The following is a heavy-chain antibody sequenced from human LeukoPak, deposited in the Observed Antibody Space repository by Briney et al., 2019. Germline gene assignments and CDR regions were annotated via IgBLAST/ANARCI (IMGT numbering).Heavy chain of an antibody. Sequence: PGGSLRLSCAASGFTVSSNYMTWVRQAPGKGLEWVSVIYSGGSTYYADSVKGRFTISRDSSKNTLYLQMNSLRAEDTAVYYCARGLGTGYFDYWGQGTLVTVSS. CDR1: GFTVSSNY. J-gene: IGHJ4*02. V-gene: IGHV3-53*01. D-gene: IGHD3/OR15-3a*01. CDR3: ARGLGTGYFDY. CDR2: IYSGGST.